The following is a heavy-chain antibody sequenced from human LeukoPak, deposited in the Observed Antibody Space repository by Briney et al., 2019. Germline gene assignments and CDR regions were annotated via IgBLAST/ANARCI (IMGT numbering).Heavy chain of an antibody. Sequence: GGSLRLSCVGSGFSFSSYIVSWVRQAPGKGLEWVSGMSGSGGHTYYADSVKGRFTISRDNARNTVYLQMNSLRVEDTAVYYCAKERYNYGQYCSDYWGQGTLVTVSS. CDR3: AKERYNYGQYCSDY. CDR2: MSGSGGHT. D-gene: IGHD5-18*01. V-gene: IGHV3-23*01. CDR1: GFSFSSYI. J-gene: IGHJ4*02.